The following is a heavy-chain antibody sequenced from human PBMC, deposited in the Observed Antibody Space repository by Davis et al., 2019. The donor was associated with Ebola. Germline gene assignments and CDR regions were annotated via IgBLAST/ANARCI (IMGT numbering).Heavy chain of an antibody. Sequence: GGSLRLSCAASGFTFSGSAMHWVRQASGKGLEWVSRIRSKANSYATAYAASVKGRFTISRDDSKNTAYLQMNSLKTEDTAVYYCTRGNGGNSDDYWGQGTLVTVSS. CDR3: TRGNGGNSDDY. CDR2: IRSKANSYAT. D-gene: IGHD4-23*01. V-gene: IGHV3-73*01. J-gene: IGHJ4*02. CDR1: GFTFSGSA.